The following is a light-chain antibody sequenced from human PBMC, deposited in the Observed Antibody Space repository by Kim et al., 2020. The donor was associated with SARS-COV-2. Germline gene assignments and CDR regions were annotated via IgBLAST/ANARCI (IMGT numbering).Light chain of an antibody. CDR3: QQYYSYPRT. V-gene: IGKV1-8*01. CDR2: AES. CDR1: QGISSY. J-gene: IGKJ1*01. Sequence: AIRMTQSPSSLSASTGDRVTITCRASQGISSYLAWYQQKPGKAPKLLIYAESTLQSGVPSRFSGSGSGTDFTLTISCLQSEDFATYYCQQYYSYPRTFGQGTKVDIK.